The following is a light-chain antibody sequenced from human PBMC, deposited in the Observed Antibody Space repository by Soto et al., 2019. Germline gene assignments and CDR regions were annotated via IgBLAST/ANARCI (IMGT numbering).Light chain of an antibody. V-gene: IGKV1-5*01. Sequence: DIQMTQSPSTLSASVGDRVTITCRASQSISSWLAWYQQKPGKAPKLLIYDASSLESGVPSRFSGSASGTDLTFSISSLQPEDIATYYCQQHNAFPLTFGQRTLLEI. CDR2: DAS. J-gene: IGKJ5*01. CDR3: QQHNAFPLT. CDR1: QSISSW.